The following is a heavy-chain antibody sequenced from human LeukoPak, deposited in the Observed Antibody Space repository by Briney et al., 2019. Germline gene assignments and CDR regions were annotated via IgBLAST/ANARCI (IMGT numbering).Heavy chain of an antibody. CDR2: INPNSGGT. J-gene: IGHJ5*02. Sequence: ASVKVSCKASGYTFTGYYMHWVRQAPGQGLEWMGWINPNSGGTNYAQKFQGRVTMTRDTSISTAYMELSRLRPDDTAVYYCARDLGGSYRSNWFDPWGQGTLVTVSS. CDR3: ARDLGGSYRSNWFDP. V-gene: IGHV1-2*02. D-gene: IGHD1-26*01. CDR1: GYTFTGYY.